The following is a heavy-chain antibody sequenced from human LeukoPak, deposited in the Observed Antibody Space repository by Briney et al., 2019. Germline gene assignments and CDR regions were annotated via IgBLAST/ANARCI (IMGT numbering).Heavy chain of an antibody. J-gene: IGHJ6*03. Sequence: SETLSLTCTVSGGSISSYYWSWIRQPPGKGLEWIGYIYYSGSTNYNPSLKSRVTISVDTSKNQFSLKLSSVTAAETAVYYCAREGRYRYGYNEYHSYMDIWGKGTTVTVSS. V-gene: IGHV4-59*01. CDR2: IYYSGST. CDR1: GGSISSYY. D-gene: IGHD5-24*01. CDR3: AREGRYRYGYNEYHSYMDI.